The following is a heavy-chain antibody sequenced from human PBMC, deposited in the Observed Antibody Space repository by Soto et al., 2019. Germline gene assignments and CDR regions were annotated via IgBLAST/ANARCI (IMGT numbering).Heavy chain of an antibody. D-gene: IGHD6-19*01. CDR3: ARYSSAWGL. CDR2: IKYDGSET. Sequence: GGSLRLCCAASGFTFSTYLMSWVRQAPGKGLEWVANIKYDGSETYYVDSVKGRFTISRDNAKNSLYLQMNSLRGEDTAVYYCARYSSAWGLWGQGTLVTVSS. V-gene: IGHV3-7*01. J-gene: IGHJ4*02. CDR1: GFTFSTYL.